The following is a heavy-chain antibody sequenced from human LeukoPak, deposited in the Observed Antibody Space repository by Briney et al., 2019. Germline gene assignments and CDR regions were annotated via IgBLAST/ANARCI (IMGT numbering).Heavy chain of an antibody. V-gene: IGHV3-11*06. CDR3: ARVAAAGYYFDH. CDR2: ISSRSTDI. CDR1: GFTFCDYY. D-gene: IGHD6-13*01. J-gene: IGHJ4*02. Sequence: PGRSLTLSCVDSGFTFCDYYMSWIRLAPGKGLEWVSYISSRSTDIITTDSVKGRLTISRDNGKNPSYLQMASLRAEDTAVNYCARVAAAGYYFDHWGQGTLVTVSS.